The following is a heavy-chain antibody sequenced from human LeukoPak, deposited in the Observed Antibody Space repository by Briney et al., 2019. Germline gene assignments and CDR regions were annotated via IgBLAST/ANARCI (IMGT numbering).Heavy chain of an antibody. D-gene: IGHD6-6*01. CDR1: GGSISSSSYY. CDR2: IYYSGST. Sequence: SETLSLTCTVSGGSISSSSYYWGWIRQPPGKGLEWIGSIYYSGSTYYNPSLKSRVTISVDTSKNQFSLKLSSVTAADTAVYYCARQQDTSSSSGWFDPWGQGTLVTVSS. CDR3: ARQQDTSSSSGWFDP. V-gene: IGHV4-39*01. J-gene: IGHJ5*02.